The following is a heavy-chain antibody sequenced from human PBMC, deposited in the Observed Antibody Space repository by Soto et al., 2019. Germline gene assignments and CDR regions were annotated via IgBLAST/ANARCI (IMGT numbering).Heavy chain of an antibody. CDR2: ISSSGSTI. CDR1: GFTFSSYE. CDR3: AREGFLEWLSAVTYWYFDL. J-gene: IGHJ2*01. D-gene: IGHD3-3*01. Sequence: PXGSLGLSCAASGFTFSSYEMNWVRQAPGKGLEWVSYISSSGSTIYYADSVKGRFTISRDNAKNSLYLQMNSLRAEDTAIYYCAREGFLEWLSAVTYWYFDLWGRGTLVTVSS. V-gene: IGHV3-48*03.